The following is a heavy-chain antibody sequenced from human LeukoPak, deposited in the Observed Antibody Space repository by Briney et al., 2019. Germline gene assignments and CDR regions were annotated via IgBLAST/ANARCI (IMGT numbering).Heavy chain of an antibody. Sequence: GGSLRLSCATSGFTFSTYAMSWVRQAPGKGLEWVANIDGDGSTEAYVDSLKGRFTISRDNAKNSLYLQMNNLRVEDTAVYYCARGGAAFAESVYWGQGTLVTVSS. CDR2: IDGDGSTE. CDR1: GFTFSTYA. CDR3: ARGGAAFAESVY. J-gene: IGHJ4*02. D-gene: IGHD3-3*01. V-gene: IGHV3-7*01.